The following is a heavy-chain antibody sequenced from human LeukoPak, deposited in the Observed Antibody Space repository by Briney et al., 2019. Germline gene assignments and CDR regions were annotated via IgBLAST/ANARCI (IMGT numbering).Heavy chain of an antibody. V-gene: IGHV1-69*01. J-gene: IGHJ3*02. CDR3: ARVLGLEDAFDI. CDR1: GGTFSSYA. CDR2: IIPIFGTA. Sequence: PGSSVKVSCKASGGTFSSYAISWVRQAPGQGLEWMGGIIPIFGTANYAQKFQGGVTITADESTSTAYMELSSLRSEDTAVYYCARVLGLEDAFDIWGQGTMVTVSS. D-gene: IGHD3-16*01.